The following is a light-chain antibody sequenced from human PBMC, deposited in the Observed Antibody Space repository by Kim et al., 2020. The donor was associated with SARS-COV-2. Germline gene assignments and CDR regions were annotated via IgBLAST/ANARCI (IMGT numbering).Light chain of an antibody. V-gene: IGKV4-1*01. CDR3: QQYYSTPYT. CDR1: QSVLYSSNNQNY. CDR2: CAS. Sequence: RATINCKSSQSVLYSSNNQNYLAWYQQKPGQPPTLLIYCASTREYGVPDRFSGSGSGTDFTLTISSLQAEDVAVYYCQQYYSTPYTFGQGTKLEI. J-gene: IGKJ2*01.